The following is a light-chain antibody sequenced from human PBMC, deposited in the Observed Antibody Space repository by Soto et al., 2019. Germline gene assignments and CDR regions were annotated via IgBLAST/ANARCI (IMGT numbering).Light chain of an antibody. CDR1: QSVTNH. CDR3: QQYGKSPIT. J-gene: IGKJ5*01. CDR2: GAS. Sequence: VLTPSPCTVSLSPGERGTLSCRASQSVTNHVAWYQQKPGQAPRLLIYGASSRATGIPDRFSGSGSGTDFSLTISRLEPEDFAVYYCQQYGKSPITFGQGTRLEIK. V-gene: IGKV3-20*01.